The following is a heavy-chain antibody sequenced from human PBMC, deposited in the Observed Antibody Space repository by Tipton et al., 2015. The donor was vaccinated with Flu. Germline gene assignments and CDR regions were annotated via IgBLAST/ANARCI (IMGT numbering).Heavy chain of an antibody. CDR1: GFTFSSYG. V-gene: IGHV3-30*02. D-gene: IGHD3-22*01. CDR3: AKGYYYDSSGYYYYYYGMDV. J-gene: IGHJ6*02. Sequence: GSLRLSCAASGFTFSSYGMHWVRQAPGKGLEWVAFIRYDGSNKYYADSVKGRFTISRDNSKNTPYLQMNSLRAEDTAVYYCAKGYYYDSSGYYYYYYGMDVWGQGP. CDR2: IRYDGSNK.